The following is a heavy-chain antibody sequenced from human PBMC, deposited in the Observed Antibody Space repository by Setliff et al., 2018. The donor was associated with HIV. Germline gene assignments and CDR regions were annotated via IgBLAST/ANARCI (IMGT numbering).Heavy chain of an antibody. CDR3: ARDYDPGILRYFDRYPDAFDI. CDR1: GYTFTSYA. J-gene: IGHJ3*02. D-gene: IGHD3-9*01. V-gene: IGHV7-4-1*02. Sequence: ASVKVSCKASGYTFTSYAMNWVRQAPGQGLEWMGWINTNTGNPTYAQGFTGRFVFSLDTPVSTAYLQISSLKAEDTAVYYCARDYDPGILRYFDRYPDAFDIWGRGTMVTVSS. CDR2: INTNTGNP.